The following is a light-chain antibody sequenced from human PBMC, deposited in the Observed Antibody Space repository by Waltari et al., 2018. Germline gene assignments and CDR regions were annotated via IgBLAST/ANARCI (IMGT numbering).Light chain of an antibody. V-gene: IGLV2-14*01. CDR2: EVS. CDR1: SSDVGGYNY. J-gene: IGLJ2*01. CDR3: SSYTSSSTL. Sequence: QSALTQPASVSGSPGQSITISCTGTSSDVGGYNYVSWYQQHPGKPPKLMIYEVSNRPSGVSNRFSGSKSGNTASLTISGLQAEDEADYYCSSYTSSSTLIGGGTKLTVL.